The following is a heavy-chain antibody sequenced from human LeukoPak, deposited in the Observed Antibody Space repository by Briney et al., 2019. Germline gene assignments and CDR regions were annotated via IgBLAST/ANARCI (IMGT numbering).Heavy chain of an antibody. Sequence: SETLSLTCTVSGGSISGYYWSWIRQPPGKGLEWIGYIYHSGSTYYNPSLKSRVTISVDRSKNQFSLKLSSVTAADTAVYYCAREDIVVVPAAPSAFDIWGQGTMVTVSS. J-gene: IGHJ3*02. CDR2: IYHSGST. CDR3: AREDIVVVPAAPSAFDI. CDR1: GGSISGYY. V-gene: IGHV4-59*12. D-gene: IGHD2-2*01.